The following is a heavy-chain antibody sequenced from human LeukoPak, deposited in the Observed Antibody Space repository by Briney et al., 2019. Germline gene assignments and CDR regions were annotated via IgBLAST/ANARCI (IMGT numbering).Heavy chain of an antibody. J-gene: IGHJ4*02. Sequence: PGGSLRLSCAASGFTFSSYAMSWVRQAPGKGLEWVSAISGSGGSTYYADSVKGRFTISRDNSKNTLYLQMNSLRAEDTAVYYCARGTYYYDSSGYYGLPYFDYWGQGTLVTVSS. CDR1: GFTFSSYA. V-gene: IGHV3-23*01. CDR3: ARGTYYYDSSGYYGLPYFDY. CDR2: ISGSGGST. D-gene: IGHD3-22*01.